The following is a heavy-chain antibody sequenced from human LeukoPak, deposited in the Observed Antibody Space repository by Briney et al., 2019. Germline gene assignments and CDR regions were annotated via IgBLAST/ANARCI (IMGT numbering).Heavy chain of an antibody. CDR1: GGSIISFY. V-gene: IGHV4-59*08. CDR2: IYYRGST. D-gene: IGHD4-23*01. Sequence: SETLSVTCTVSGGSIISFYWSWIRQTPGKGLEWIGYIYYRGSTNYNPSLKSRVTISVDSSKNQFSLKLSSVTAADTAVYHCARLTDYGANSPFNYFDLWGRGTLVTVSS. CDR3: ARLTDYGANSPFNYFDL. J-gene: IGHJ2*01.